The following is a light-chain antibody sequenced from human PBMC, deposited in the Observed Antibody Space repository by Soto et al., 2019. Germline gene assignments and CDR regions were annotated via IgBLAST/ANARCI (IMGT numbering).Light chain of an antibody. CDR3: LQHNSYPPT. CDR2: AAS. Sequence: DIQMSQSPSGVSGSXGDGVTIPXXASQGISNYLAWFQQKPGKVPKRLIYAASSLQSGVPSRFSGSGSGTEFTLTISSLQPEDFATYYCLQHNSYPPTFGQGTRLENK. J-gene: IGKJ5*01. V-gene: IGKV1-17*03. CDR1: QGISNY.